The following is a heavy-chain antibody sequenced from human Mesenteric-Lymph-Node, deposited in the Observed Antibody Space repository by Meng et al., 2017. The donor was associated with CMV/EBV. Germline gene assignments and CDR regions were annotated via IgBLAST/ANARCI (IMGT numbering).Heavy chain of an antibody. CDR3: AGSSWPVLDY. Sequence: GESLKISCAASGFTFSSYGMHWVRQAPGKGLEWVAFIRYDGSNKYYADSVKGRFTISRDNSKNTLYLEVISLRAEDTAVYYCAGSSWPVLDYWGQGTLVTVSS. V-gene: IGHV3-30*02. J-gene: IGHJ4*02. CDR2: IRYDGSNK. CDR1: GFTFSSYG. D-gene: IGHD6-13*01.